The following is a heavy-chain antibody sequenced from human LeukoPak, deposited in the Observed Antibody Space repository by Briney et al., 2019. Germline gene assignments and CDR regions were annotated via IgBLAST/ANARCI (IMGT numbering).Heavy chain of an antibody. CDR3: ARGPDSGSYFAWFGP. Sequence: PSKTLSLTCAVYGGSFSGYFWNWIRQPPGKGLEWIGEINHSGSTHHNPSLKSRVTISIDTSKNQISLKLSSVAAADTAVYYCARGPDSGSYFAWFGPWGQGTLVTVSS. D-gene: IGHD3-10*01. CDR1: GGSFSGYF. CDR2: INHSGST. J-gene: IGHJ5*02. V-gene: IGHV4-34*01.